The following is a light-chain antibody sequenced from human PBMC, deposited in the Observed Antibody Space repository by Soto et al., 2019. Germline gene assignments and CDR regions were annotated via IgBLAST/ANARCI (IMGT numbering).Light chain of an antibody. J-gene: IGLJ1*01. CDR3: SSYTSSSTYV. CDR1: SSDVGGFNY. V-gene: IGLV2-14*01. CDR2: EVS. Sequence: ALTQPASVSGSLGQSITISCTGTSSDVGGFNYVSWYQQHPGKAPKLMIYEVSNRPSGVSNRFSGSKSGNTASLTISGLQAEDEADYYCSSYTSSSTYVFGSGTKVT.